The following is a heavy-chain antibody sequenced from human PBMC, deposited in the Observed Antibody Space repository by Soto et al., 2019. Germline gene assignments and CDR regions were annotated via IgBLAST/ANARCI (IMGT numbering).Heavy chain of an antibody. CDR1: GGSINSGGDS. Sequence: QLQLQESGSGLLKPSQTLSLTCAVSGGSINSGGDSWSWIRQAPGKGLEWIGYIYHSGGTYYNPYLNSRVIISIGRSKNQFSLKLTSVTAADTAVYCCARAAAGGWFDPWGQGTLGTVSS. CDR3: ARAAAGGWFDP. D-gene: IGHD3-10*01. CDR2: IYHSGGT. V-gene: IGHV4-30-2*01. J-gene: IGHJ5*02.